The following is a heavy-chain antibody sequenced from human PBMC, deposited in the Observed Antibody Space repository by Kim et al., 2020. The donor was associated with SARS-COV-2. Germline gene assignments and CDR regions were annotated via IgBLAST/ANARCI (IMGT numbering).Heavy chain of an antibody. D-gene: IGHD3-22*01. CDR2: LWFDGSRK. V-gene: IGHV3-33*01. CDR1: GFTFSSHG. J-gene: IGHJ5*02. CDR3: AXVEDPSGHYSRXWFAP. Sequence: GGSLRLSCATSGFTFSSHGMHWVRQAPGKGLEWVAVLWFDGSRKYYADSVQGRFSNSXXTSKNTLYLXMNGLRVEDTXVXYCAXVEDPSGHYSRXWFAPWXXGTXXXVSS.